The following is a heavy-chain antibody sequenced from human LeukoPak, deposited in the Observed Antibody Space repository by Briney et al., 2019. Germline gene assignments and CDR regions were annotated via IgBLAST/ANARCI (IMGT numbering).Heavy chain of an antibody. D-gene: IGHD4-17*01. J-gene: IGHJ4*02. CDR1: GFTFSSYW. CDR2: IKQDGSEK. CDR3: AKDASTVTLHADY. Sequence: GGCLRLSCAASGFTFSSYWMSWVRQAPGKGLEWVANIKQDGSEKYYVDSVKGRFTISRDNAKNSLYLQMNSLRAEDTAVYYCAKDASTVTLHADYWGQGTLVTSSS. V-gene: IGHV3-7*01.